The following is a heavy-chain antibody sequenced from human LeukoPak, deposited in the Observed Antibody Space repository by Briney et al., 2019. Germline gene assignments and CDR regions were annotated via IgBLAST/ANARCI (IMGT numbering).Heavy chain of an antibody. D-gene: IGHD3-22*01. J-gene: IGHJ4*02. Sequence: GASVKVSCRASGGTFSSYAISWVRQAPGQGLKWMGRIIPILGIANYAQEFQGRVTITADKSTSTAYMELSSLRSEDTAVYYCASGAQYYDSSGGDYWGQGTLVTVSS. V-gene: IGHV1-69*04. CDR3: ASGAQYYDSSGGDY. CDR1: GGTFSSYA. CDR2: IIPILGIA.